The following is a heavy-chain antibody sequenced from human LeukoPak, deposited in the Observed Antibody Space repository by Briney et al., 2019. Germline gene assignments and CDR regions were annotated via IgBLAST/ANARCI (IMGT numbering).Heavy chain of an antibody. J-gene: IGHJ6*03. CDR1: GYTSTGYY. CDR2: INPNSGGT. CDR3: ARGSSFMSKYYYYMDV. D-gene: IGHD6-6*01. V-gene: IGHV1-2*02. Sequence: GASVKVSCKASGYTSTGYYMHWVRQAPGQGLEWMGWINPNSGGTNYAQKFQGRVTMTRDTSISTAYMELNRLTSDDTAVYYCARGSSFMSKYYYYMDVWGKGTTVTVSS.